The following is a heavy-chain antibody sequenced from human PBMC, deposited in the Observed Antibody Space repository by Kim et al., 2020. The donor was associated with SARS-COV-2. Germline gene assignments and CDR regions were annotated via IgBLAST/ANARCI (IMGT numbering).Heavy chain of an antibody. CDR2: INPNSGGT. CDR3: ARTSYWKNLGGAFDI. J-gene: IGHJ3*02. V-gene: IGHV1-2*06. Sequence: ASVKVSCKASGYTFTGYYMHWVRQAPGQGLEWMGRINPNSGGTNYAQKFQGRVTMTRDTSISTAYMELSRLRSDDTAVYYCARTSYWKNLGGAFDIWGQGTMVTVSS. CDR1: GYTFTGYY. D-gene: IGHD1-1*01.